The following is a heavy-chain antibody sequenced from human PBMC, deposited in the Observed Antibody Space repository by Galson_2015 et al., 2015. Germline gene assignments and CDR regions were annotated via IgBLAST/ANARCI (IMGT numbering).Heavy chain of an antibody. J-gene: IGHJ3*02. CDR3: VRVMHGDAFDS. D-gene: IGHD3-16*01. Sequence: SLRLSCAATGFNFRAAYMDWVRQAPGKGLEWVGRIRNEPNGYTTDYAASVQGRFTIARDDSRNSLFLQMNSLQAGDTAVYYCVRVMHGDAFDSWGQGTWVTVSA. V-gene: IGHV3-72*01. CDR2: IRNEPNGYTT. CDR1: GFNFRAAY.